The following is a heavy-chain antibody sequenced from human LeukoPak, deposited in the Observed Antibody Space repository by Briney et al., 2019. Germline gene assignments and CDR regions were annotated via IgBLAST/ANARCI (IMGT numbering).Heavy chain of an antibody. CDR1: GGSISSGDYY. D-gene: IGHD3-16*01. J-gene: IGHJ4*02. CDR2: IYYSGGT. V-gene: IGHV4-30-4*08. CDR3: ARDRGGYGVQQDY. Sequence: SQTLSLTCTVSGGSISSGDYYWSWIRQPPGKGLEWIGYIYYSGGTYSNPSLKSRVTMSVDTSKNQFSLKLSSVTAADTAVYYCARDRGGYGVQQDYWGQGTLVTVSS.